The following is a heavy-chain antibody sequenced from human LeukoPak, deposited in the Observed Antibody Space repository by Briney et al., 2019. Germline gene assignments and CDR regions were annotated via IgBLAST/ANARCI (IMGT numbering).Heavy chain of an antibody. CDR1: GLTFSNCR. J-gene: IGHJ4*02. CDR3: ARDEFGPLAF. CDR2: IKEDGTET. D-gene: IGHD3/OR15-3a*01. Sequence: GGSLRLSCVVSGLTFSNCRMTWVRQAPGRGLEWVANIKEDGTETSYMGSVKGRFTISRDNAKNSLYLQMNSPRAEDTALYYCARDEFGPLAFWGRGTLVTVSS. V-gene: IGHV3-7*05.